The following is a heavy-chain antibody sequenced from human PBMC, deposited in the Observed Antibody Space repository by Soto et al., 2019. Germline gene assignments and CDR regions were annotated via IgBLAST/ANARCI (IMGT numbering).Heavy chain of an antibody. CDR2: INPSGGHT. D-gene: IGHD2-21*02. Sequence: QVQLMQSGAEVKKPGASVKVCCKASGNTFTNYYIHWVRQAPGQGLEWMGTINPSGGHTTYAQKFLGRVTMTRDTSTSTRYMELTSLRSEDTTVYYCARGGHVVVVTAAFDYWGQGTLVTVSS. J-gene: IGHJ4*02. V-gene: IGHV1-46*01. CDR1: GNTFTNYY. CDR3: ARGGHVVVVTAAFDY.